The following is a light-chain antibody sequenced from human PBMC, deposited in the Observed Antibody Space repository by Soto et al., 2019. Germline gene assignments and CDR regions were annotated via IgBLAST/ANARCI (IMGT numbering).Light chain of an antibody. CDR1: QSVSSK. CDR2: GAS. V-gene: IGKV3-15*01. Sequence: EIVMTQSPATLSVSPGERATLSCRASQSVSSKLAWYQQKPGQAPRVLIYGASTRATGIPDRFSGSGSGTEFALTISSLQSEDFAVYYCQQYNDWPPPWTFGQGTRVEIK. CDR3: QQYNDWPPPWT. J-gene: IGKJ1*01.